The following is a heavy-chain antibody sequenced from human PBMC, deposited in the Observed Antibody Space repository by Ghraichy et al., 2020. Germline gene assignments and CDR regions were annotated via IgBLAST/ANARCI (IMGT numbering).Heavy chain of an antibody. CDR3: ARARTRRYCRGGSCSSGFVDD. Sequence: SETLSLTCTVSGGSINSGGFYWSWVRQHPGKGLEWIGFISHSGSTNYNPSLQSRITMSVDTSDNHFSLKLSSVTAADTAVYYCARARTRRYCRGGSCSSGFVDDWGQGALVTVSS. J-gene: IGHJ4*02. CDR1: GGSINSGGFY. D-gene: IGHD2-15*01. CDR2: ISHSGST. V-gene: IGHV4-31*03.